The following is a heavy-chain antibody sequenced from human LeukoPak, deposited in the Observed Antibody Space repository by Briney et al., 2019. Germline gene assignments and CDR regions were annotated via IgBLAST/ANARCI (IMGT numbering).Heavy chain of an antibody. V-gene: IGHV1-18*04. Sequence: ASVKVSCKASGYTFTSYGISWVRQAPGQGLEWMGWISAYNGNTNYAQKLQGRVTMTTDTSTCTAYMELRSLRSDDTAVYYCARDAKYSGYDPNWFDPWGQGTLVTVSS. CDR2: ISAYNGNT. CDR1: GYTFTSYG. J-gene: IGHJ5*02. CDR3: ARDAKYSGYDPNWFDP. D-gene: IGHD5-12*01.